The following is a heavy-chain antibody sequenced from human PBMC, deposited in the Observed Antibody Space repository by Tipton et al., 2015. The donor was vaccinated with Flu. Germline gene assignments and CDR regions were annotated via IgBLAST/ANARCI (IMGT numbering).Heavy chain of an antibody. CDR2: IYTSGST. D-gene: IGHD6-19*01. CDR3: ARDIGESSPNWFDP. Sequence: LRLSCTVSGGSISSYYWSWIRQPAGKGPEWIGRIYTSGSTNYNPSLKSRVTMSVDTSKNQFSLKLSSVTAADTAVYYCARDIGESSPNWFDPWGQGTLVTVSS. CDR1: GGSISSYY. V-gene: IGHV4-4*07. J-gene: IGHJ5*02.